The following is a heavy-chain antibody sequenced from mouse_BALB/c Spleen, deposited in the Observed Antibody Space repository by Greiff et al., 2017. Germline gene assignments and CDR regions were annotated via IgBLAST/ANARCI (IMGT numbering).Heavy chain of an antibody. J-gene: IGHJ3*01. V-gene: IGHV1S29*02. CDR1: GYTFTDYN. Sequence: EVQLQQSGPELVKPGASVKISCKASGYTFTDYNMHWVKQSHGKSLEWIGYIYPYNGGTGYNQKFKSKATLTVDNSSSTAYMELRSLTSEDSAVYYCARENYMGITTATGGFAYWGQGTLVTVSA. CDR3: ARENYMGITTATGGFAY. D-gene: IGHD1-2*01. CDR2: IYPYNGGT.